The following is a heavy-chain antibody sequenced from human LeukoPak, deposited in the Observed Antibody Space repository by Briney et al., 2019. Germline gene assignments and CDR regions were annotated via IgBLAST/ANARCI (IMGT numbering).Heavy chain of an antibody. J-gene: IGHJ5*02. D-gene: IGHD7-27*01. V-gene: IGHV3-48*04. CDR1: GFTFSSYS. Sequence: GGSLRLSCSASGFTFSSYSMNWVRQAPGKGLEWVSYISSSSSTIYYADSVKGRFTISRDNAKNSLYLQMNSLRAEDTAVYYCARVTGVVPNWFDPWGQGTLVTVSS. CDR3: ARVTGVVPNWFDP. CDR2: ISSSSSTI.